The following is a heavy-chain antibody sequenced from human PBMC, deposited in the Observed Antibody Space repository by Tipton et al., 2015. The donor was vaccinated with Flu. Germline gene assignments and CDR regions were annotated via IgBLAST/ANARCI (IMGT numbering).Heavy chain of an antibody. D-gene: IGHD6-19*01. CDR1: GGSVSSGSYY. CDR2: IYYSGST. CDR3: ARDRGSSGWSDY. V-gene: IGHV4-39*06. J-gene: IGHJ4*02. Sequence: TLSLTCTVSGGSVSSGSYYWGWIRQPPGKGLEWIGSIYYSGSTYYNPSLKSRVAISVDTSKNQFALKLSSVTAADTAVYYCARDRGSSGWSDYWGQGTLVTVSS.